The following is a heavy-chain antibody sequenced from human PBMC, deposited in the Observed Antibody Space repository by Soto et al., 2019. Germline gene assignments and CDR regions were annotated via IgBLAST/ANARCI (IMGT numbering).Heavy chain of an antibody. V-gene: IGHV3-21*01. Sequence: PGRSMRLSCDAYGFTFSRVIRNWVRQVPGKGVEWVASISSGSSDTWYADSVKGRFIISRDNAQNSLFLQMNTLRPEDTAMYYCARVAYWGPGTQVTVSS. CDR2: ISSGSSDT. CDR3: ARVAY. J-gene: IGHJ4*02. CDR1: GFTFSRVI.